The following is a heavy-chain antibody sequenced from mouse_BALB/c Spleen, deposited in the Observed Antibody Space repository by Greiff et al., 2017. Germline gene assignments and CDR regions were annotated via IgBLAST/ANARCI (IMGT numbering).Heavy chain of an antibody. CDR2: INPYNDGT. J-gene: IGHJ2*01. D-gene: IGHD2-1*01. Sequence: EVHLVESGPELVKPGASVKMSCKASGYTFTSYVMHWVKQKPGQGLEWIGYINPYNDGTKYNEKFKGKATLTSDKSSSTAYMELSSLTSEDSAVYYCARGGNYYFDYWGQGTTLTVSS. V-gene: IGHV1-14*01. CDR3: ARGGNYYFDY. CDR1: GYTFTSYV.